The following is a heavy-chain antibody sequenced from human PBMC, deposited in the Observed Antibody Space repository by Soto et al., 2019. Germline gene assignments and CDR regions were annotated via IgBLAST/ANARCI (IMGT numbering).Heavy chain of an antibody. J-gene: IGHJ4*02. CDR2: IYPGDSDT. CDR3: ARSVAYDATFGGVHAFYYFDY. Sequence: GESLKISCKGSGYSFTSYWIGWVRQMPGKGLEWMGIIYPGDSDTRYSPSFQGQVTISADKSISTAYLQWSSLKASDTAMYYCARSVAYDATFGGVHAFYYFDYWGQGTLVTVSS. CDR1: GYSFTSYW. V-gene: IGHV5-51*01. D-gene: IGHD3-16*01.